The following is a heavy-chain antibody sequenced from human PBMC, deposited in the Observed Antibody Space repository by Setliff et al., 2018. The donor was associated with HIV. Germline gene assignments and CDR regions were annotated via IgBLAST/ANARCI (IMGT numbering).Heavy chain of an antibody. CDR1: GYSFSKYG. Sequence: ASVKVSCKASGYSFSKYGISWVRQAPGQGLEWMGWISGFNGNTKYGQNFQGRVTMTTDTSISTAYMEVSSLRSDDTAVYYCAREGSPIYYFDYWSQGTLVTVSS. CDR2: ISGFNGNT. V-gene: IGHV1-18*01. D-gene: IGHD3-10*01. CDR3: AREGSPIYYFDY. J-gene: IGHJ4*02.